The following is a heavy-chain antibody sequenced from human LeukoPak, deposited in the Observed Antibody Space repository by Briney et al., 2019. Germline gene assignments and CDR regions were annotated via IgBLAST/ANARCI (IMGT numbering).Heavy chain of an antibody. D-gene: IGHD6-19*01. CDR3: ARDFAWLADY. Sequence: GGALRLSCAASGFTFSRYAMLWGRQAPGKGLEWGAVISKDGSNECYADSVKGRFTISRDNSKNTLYLQMDSLRAEDTAVYYCARDFAWLADYWGQGTLVTVSS. V-gene: IGHV3-30-3*01. CDR2: ISKDGSNE. CDR1: GFTFSRYA. J-gene: IGHJ4*02.